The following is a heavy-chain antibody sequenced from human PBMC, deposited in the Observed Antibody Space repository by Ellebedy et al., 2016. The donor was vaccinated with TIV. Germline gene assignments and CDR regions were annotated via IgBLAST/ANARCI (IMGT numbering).Heavy chain of an antibody. Sequence: GESLKISCAASGFTFSSYSMNWVRQAPGKGLEWVSSISSSSSYIYYADSVKGRFTISRDNAKNSLYLRMNSLRAEDTAVYYCAREGYSHAERKGYDYWGQGTLVTVSS. CDR2: ISSSSSYI. J-gene: IGHJ4*02. CDR1: GFTFSSYS. CDR3: AREGYSHAERKGYDY. V-gene: IGHV3-21*01. D-gene: IGHD5-18*01.